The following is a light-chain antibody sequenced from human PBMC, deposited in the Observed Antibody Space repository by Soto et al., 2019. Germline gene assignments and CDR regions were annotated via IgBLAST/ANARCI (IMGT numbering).Light chain of an antibody. CDR2: GNS. J-gene: IGLJ2*01. CDR3: QSYDSSLSGSVV. CDR1: SSNIGAGYD. V-gene: IGLV1-40*01. Sequence: QSVLTQPPSVSGAPGQRVTISCTGSSSNIGAGYDVHWYQQLPGTAPKLLIYGNSNRPSGVPDRFSGSKSGTSASLAITGLQAVDEADYHCQSYDSSLSGSVVFGGGTKLTVL.